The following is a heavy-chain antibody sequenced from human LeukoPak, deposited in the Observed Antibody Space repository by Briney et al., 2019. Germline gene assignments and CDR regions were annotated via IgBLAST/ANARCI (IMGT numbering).Heavy chain of an antibody. D-gene: IGHD2-21*02. J-gene: IGHJ4*02. CDR3: ARLAYCGGDCYWVDY. Sequence: SETLSLTCAVYGGSFSAYYWSWVRQPPGKGLEWIGEINHSGSTNYNPSLKSRVTISVDTSKNQFSLKLSSVTAADTAVYYCARLAYCGGDCYWVDYWGQGTLVTVSS. V-gene: IGHV4-34*01. CDR2: INHSGST. CDR1: GGSFSAYY.